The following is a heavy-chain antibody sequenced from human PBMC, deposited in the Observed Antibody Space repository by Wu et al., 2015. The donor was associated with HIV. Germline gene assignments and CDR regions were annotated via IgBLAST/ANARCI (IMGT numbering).Heavy chain of an antibody. D-gene: IGHD3-10*01. J-gene: IGHJ4*02. CDR2: MNPNTGDT. CDR1: GYTFTSYD. CDR3: ARRPNYXEFGVVVIPYFFDY. Sequence: QVQLEQSGAEVRKPGASMTVSCRPSGYTFTSYDINWVRQAPGQGLEWMGRMNPNTGDTASAPKFQGRVTMTRQTSISTAYLELHTLRLDDTAVYYCARRPNYXEFGVVVIPYFFDYWAGNAGQRLL. V-gene: IGHV1-8*01.